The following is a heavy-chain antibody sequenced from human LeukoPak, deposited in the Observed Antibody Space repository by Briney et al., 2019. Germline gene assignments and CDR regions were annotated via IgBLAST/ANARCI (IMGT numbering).Heavy chain of an antibody. D-gene: IGHD3-10*01. Sequence: GRSLRLSCAASGFTFSSYGMHWVRQAPGKGLEWVAVIWYDGSNKYYADSVKGRFTISRDNSKNTLYLQMNSLRAEDTAVYYCARDGTMDYYGSGGWDYWGQGTLVTVSS. CDR2: IWYDGSNK. V-gene: IGHV3-33*01. J-gene: IGHJ4*02. CDR1: GFTFSSYG. CDR3: ARDGTMDYYGSGGWDY.